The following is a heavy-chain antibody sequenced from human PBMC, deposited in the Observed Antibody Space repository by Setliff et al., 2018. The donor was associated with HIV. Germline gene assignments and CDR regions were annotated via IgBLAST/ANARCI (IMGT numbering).Heavy chain of an antibody. J-gene: IGHJ4*01. CDR2: INISGGSA. CDR3: ARNQGDSSGWYAGDY. V-gene: IGHV1-46*01. Sequence: ASVKVSCKASGYTFTTYPMHWVRQDPGQGLEWMGVINISGGSAGYAEKFRGRVTMTMDTSTNTVYMDLRNLRSEDTAVYYCARNQGDSSGWYAGDYWGHGTLVTVSS. CDR1: GYTFTTYP. D-gene: IGHD6-19*01.